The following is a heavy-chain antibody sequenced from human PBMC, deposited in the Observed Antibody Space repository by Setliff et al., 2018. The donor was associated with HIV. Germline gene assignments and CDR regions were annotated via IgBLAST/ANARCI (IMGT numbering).Heavy chain of an antibody. CDR2: IYYSGST. CDR3: ARHSPTYCSGTSCYDNWFDP. V-gene: IGHV4-39*01. J-gene: IGHJ5*02. CDR1: GVSISSTNYY. D-gene: IGHD2-2*01. Sequence: ETLSLTCTVSGVSISSTNYYWGWIRQPPGKGLEWIGTIYYSGSTYYNPSLKSRVTISVDTSKNQFSLKLSSVTAADTAVYYCARHSPTYCSGTSCYDNWFDPWGQGTLVTVSS.